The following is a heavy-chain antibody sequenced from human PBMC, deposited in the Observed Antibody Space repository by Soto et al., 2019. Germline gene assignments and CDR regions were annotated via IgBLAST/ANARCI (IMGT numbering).Heavy chain of an antibody. CDR3: AGMYYYDSSGYYFVY. V-gene: IGHV3-30-3*01. CDR2: ISYDGSNK. D-gene: IGHD3-22*01. CDR1: GGSISSYY. J-gene: IGHJ4*02. Sequence: LSLTCTVSGGSISSYYWSWIRQPPGKGLEWVAVISYDGSNKYYADSVKGRFTISRDNSKNTLYLQMNSLRAEDTAVYYCAGMYYYDSSGYYFVYWGQGTLVTVSS.